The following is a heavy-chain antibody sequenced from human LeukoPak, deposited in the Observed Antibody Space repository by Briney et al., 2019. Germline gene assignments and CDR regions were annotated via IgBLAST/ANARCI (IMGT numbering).Heavy chain of an antibody. J-gene: IGHJ4*02. D-gene: IGHD5-24*01. Sequence: GESLKISCKGSGYSFFSYWIGWVRQMPGKGLEWMGIIYPGDSDTRYSPSFQGQVTISADKPISTAYLQWSSLKASDTAIYYCATVEMSSSPRGYFDYWGQGTLVTVSS. CDR2: IYPGDSDT. V-gene: IGHV5-51*04. CDR3: ATVEMSSSPRGYFDY. CDR1: GYSFFSYW.